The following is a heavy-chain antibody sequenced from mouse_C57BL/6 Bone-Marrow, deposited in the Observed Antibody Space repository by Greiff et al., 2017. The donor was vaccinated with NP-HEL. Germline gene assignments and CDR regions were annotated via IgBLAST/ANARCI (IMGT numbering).Heavy chain of an antibody. CDR1: GFTFSSYA. CDR3: TKDSDYSNYYAMDY. D-gene: IGHD2-5*01. J-gene: IGHJ4*01. Sequence: EVKVVESGEGLVKPGGSLKLSCAASGFTFSSYAMSWVRQTPEKRLEWVAYISSGGDYIYYADTVKGRFTISRDNARNTLYLQMSSLKSEDTAMYYCTKDSDYSNYYAMDYWGQGTSVTVSS. CDR2: ISSGGDYI. V-gene: IGHV5-9-1*02.